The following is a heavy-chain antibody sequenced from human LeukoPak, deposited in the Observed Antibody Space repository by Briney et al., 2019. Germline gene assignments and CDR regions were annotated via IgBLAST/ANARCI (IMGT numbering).Heavy chain of an antibody. J-gene: IGHJ6*02. CDR3: ARGYYGMDV. CDR1: GFTFSSSR. CDR2: INSDESST. Sequence: PGGSLRLSCAASGFTFSSSRTHWVRQAPGKGLVWVSYINSDESSTTYADSVKGRFTISRDNAKNTLYLQMNSLRAEDTAIYYCARGYYGMDVWGQGTTVTVSS. V-gene: IGHV3-74*03.